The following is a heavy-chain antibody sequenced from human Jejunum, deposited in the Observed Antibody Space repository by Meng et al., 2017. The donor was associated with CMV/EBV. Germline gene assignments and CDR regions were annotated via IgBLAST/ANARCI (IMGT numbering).Heavy chain of an antibody. Sequence: GSLRLSCAASGFTFSSYDMSWARQAPGKGLEWVSTIAGSTGRTHYADSVKGRFTISRDNSKNTLYLQMNSLRAEDTAVYYCDASDYWGQGTQVTVSS. CDR3: DASDY. CDR2: IAGSTGRT. V-gene: IGHV3-23*01. D-gene: IGHD6-6*01. J-gene: IGHJ4*02. CDR1: GFTFSSYD.